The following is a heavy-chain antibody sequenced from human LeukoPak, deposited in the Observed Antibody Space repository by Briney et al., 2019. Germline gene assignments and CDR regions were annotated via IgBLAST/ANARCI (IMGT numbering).Heavy chain of an antibody. J-gene: IGHJ4*02. D-gene: IGHD3-10*01. CDR3: AGGSGRTFDY. Sequence: SGHTLVNPTQTLTLTCTFSGFSLSTSGVGVGWIRQPPGKALEWLALIYWDDDKRYSPSLESRLTLTKDTSKNQVVLKMTNMDPVDTATYYCAGGSGRTFDYWGQGALVTVSS. V-gene: IGHV2-5*02. CDR2: IYWDDDK. CDR1: GFSLSTSGVG.